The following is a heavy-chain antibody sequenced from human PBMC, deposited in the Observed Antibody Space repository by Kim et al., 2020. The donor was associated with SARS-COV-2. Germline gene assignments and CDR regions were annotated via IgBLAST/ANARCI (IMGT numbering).Heavy chain of an antibody. CDR2: ISNSGSYI. CDR1: GFTFSSYS. CDR3: ARTECGYYLCFDH. V-gene: IGHV3-21*01. D-gene: IGHD3-3*01. J-gene: IGHJ5*02. Sequence: GGSLRLSCAASGFTFSSYSMNWVRQAPGKGLEWVSSISNSGSYIYYADSVKGRFTISRDNAKNSLYLQMNSLRAEDTAVYYCARTECGYYLCFDHWGQGTLGTVSS.